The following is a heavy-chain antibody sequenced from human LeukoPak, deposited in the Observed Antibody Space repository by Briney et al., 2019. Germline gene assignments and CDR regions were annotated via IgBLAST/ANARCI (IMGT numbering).Heavy chain of an antibody. D-gene: IGHD6-19*01. CDR1: GDSVSSNSAA. Sequence: SQTLSLTCAISGDSVSSNSAAWNCIRQSPSRGLEWLGRTYYRSKWHNDYAVSVKSRITINPDTSKNQFSLQLNSVTPEDTAVYYCARVGEQWLVFFDYWGQGTLVTVSS. CDR2: TYYRSKWHN. CDR3: ARVGEQWLVFFDY. J-gene: IGHJ4*02. V-gene: IGHV6-1*01.